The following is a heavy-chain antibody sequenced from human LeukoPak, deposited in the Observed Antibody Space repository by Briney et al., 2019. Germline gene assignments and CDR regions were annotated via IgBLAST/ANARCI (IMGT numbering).Heavy chain of an antibody. Sequence: SETLSLTCTVSGGSISSSSCYWGWIRQPPGKGLEWIGSIYYSGSTHYNPSLKSRVTMTTDTSTSTAYMELRSLRSDDTAVYYCARVSEATMIAVVTTFDYWGQGTLVTVSS. D-gene: IGHD3-22*01. CDR1: GGSISSSSCY. CDR3: ARVSEATMIAVVTTFDY. J-gene: IGHJ4*02. CDR2: IYYSGST. V-gene: IGHV4-39*02.